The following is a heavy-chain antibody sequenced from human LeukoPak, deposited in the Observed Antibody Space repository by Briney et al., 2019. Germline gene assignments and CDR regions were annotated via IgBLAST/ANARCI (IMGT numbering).Heavy chain of an antibody. J-gene: IGHJ4*02. CDR2: IDTSGSLT. Sequence: SGGSLRLSCAVSGFTFSTYPMTWVRQAPGKGLEWVSSIDTSGSLTYYADSVKGRFTISRDNSRSTLFLQMDSLRAEDTAVYFCARIAPATANFDYWGQGTRVTVSS. D-gene: IGHD2-21*02. CDR3: ARIAPATANFDY. V-gene: IGHV3-23*05. CDR1: GFTFSTYP.